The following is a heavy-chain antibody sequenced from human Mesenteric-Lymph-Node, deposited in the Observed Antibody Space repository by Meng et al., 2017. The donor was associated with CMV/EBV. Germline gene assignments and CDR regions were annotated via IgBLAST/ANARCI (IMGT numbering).Heavy chain of an antibody. D-gene: IGHD3-3*01. CDR2: MNPNSGNT. J-gene: IGHJ6*02. CDR3: ARGRRPGGFWSGYYSYYYGMDV. CDR1: GYTFTSYD. Sequence: ASVKVSCKASGYTFTSYDIKWVRQATGQGLEWMGWMNPNSGNTGYAQKFQGRVTMTRNTSIRTAYMELSSLRSEDTAVYYCARGRRPGGFWSGYYSYYYGMDVWGQGTTVTVSS. V-gene: IGHV1-8*01.